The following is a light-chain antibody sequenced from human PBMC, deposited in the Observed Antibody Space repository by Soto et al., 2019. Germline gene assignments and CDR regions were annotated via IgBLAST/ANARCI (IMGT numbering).Light chain of an antibody. CDR3: QQYDNSAPLS. CDR2: DGS. V-gene: IGKV3D-20*01. Sequence: EIVLTQSPATLSLSPGDRATLSCGASQRVSSSYVAWYQQKAGLAPRLLIYDGSSRASGIPDRFSGSGSGTDFTLTIGRLEPEDFAVYYCQQYDNSAPLSFGGGTKVEMK. CDR1: QRVSSSY. J-gene: IGKJ4*01.